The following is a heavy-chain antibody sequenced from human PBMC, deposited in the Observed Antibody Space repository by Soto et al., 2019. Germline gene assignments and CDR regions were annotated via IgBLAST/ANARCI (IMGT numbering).Heavy chain of an antibody. V-gene: IGHV3-7*05. CDR3: AKEGVRVAGNPL. J-gene: IGHJ4*02. Sequence: GGSLRLSCAASGFTFSNYWMNWVRQAPGKGLEWVANIKQDGSEKYYVDSVKGRFTISRDNAKNTLYLQMNSLRAEDTAVYFCAKEGVRVAGNPLWGQGTLVTVSS. CDR2: IKQDGSEK. CDR1: GFTFSNYW. D-gene: IGHD6-19*01.